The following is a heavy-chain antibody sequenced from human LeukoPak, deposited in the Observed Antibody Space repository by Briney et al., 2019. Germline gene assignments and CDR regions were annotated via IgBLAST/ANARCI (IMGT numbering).Heavy chain of an antibody. CDR2: INHSGST. CDR1: GGSFSGYY. D-gene: IGHD2-15*01. J-gene: IGHJ4*02. CDR3: ARGRGGSSGRTFDY. V-gene: IGHV4-34*01. Sequence: ASETLSLTCAVYGGSFSGYYWSWIRQPPGKGLEWIGEINHSGSTNYNPSLKSRVTISVDTSKNQFSLKLSSVTAADTAVYYCARGRGGSSGRTFDYWGQGTLVTVSS.